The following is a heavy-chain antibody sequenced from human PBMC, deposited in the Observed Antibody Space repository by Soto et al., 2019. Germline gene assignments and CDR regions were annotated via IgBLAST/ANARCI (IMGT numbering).Heavy chain of an antibody. D-gene: IGHD4-17*01. Sequence: QVQLQESGPGLVKPSETLSLTCTVSGGSIVSYYWSWIRQPPGKGLEWIGLIYYRVTPTYTPSLQSRVTSTVDTSTNQFSLRLSSLTAADTAVYYCARQNGDFYSYFYGVDVWREGTTVTVSP. V-gene: IGHV4-59*01. CDR3: ARQNGDFYSYFYGVDV. J-gene: IGHJ6*04. CDR1: GGSIVSYY. CDR2: IYYRVTP.